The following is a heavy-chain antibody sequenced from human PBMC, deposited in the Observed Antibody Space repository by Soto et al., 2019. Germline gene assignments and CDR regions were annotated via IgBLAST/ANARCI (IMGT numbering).Heavy chain of an antibody. CDR1: GGSISSGGYY. Sequence: SETLSLTCTVSGGSISSGGYYWSWIRQHPGKGLEWIGYIYYSGSTYYSPSLKSRVTISVDTSKNQFSLKLSSVTAADTAVYYCARGGKMTTVTTHVDYWGQGTLVTVSS. V-gene: IGHV4-31*03. CDR2: IYYSGST. J-gene: IGHJ4*02. D-gene: IGHD4-17*01. CDR3: ARGGKMTTVTTHVDY.